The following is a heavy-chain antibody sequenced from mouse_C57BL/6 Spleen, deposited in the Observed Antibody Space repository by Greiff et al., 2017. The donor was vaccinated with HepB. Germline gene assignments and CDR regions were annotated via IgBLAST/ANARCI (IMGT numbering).Heavy chain of an antibody. V-gene: IGHV14-3*01. Sequence: EVQLQQSVAELVRPGASVKLSCTASGFNIKNTYMHWVKQRPEQGLEWIGSIDPANGNTKYAPKFQGKATITADTSSNTAYLQLSSLTSEDTAIYYCGRGGGYDRSCGAYWGQGTLVTVSA. J-gene: IGHJ3*01. CDR1: GFNIKNTY. D-gene: IGHD2-2*01. CDR2: IDPANGNT. CDR3: GRGGGYDRSCGAY.